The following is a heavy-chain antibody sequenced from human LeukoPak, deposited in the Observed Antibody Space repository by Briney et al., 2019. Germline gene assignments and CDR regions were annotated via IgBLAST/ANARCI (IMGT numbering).Heavy chain of an antibody. CDR2: ISGSGGST. V-gene: IGHV3-23*01. CDR3: ARAPYPYYFDY. J-gene: IGHJ4*02. Sequence: GGSLRLSCAASGFTFSSYAMSWVRQAPGKGLEWVSAISGSGGSTYYADSVKGRFTISRDNAKNSLYLQMNSLRAEDTAVYYCARAPYPYYFDYWGQGTLVTVSS. CDR1: GFTFSSYA.